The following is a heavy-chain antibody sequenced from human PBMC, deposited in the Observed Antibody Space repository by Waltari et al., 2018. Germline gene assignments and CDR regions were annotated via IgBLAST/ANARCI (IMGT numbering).Heavy chain of an antibody. CDR3: AHQVGSSWPQYNWFDP. CDR1: GFSLSTSGVG. D-gene: IGHD6-13*01. V-gene: IGHV2-5*01. CDR2: IYWNDDK. J-gene: IGHJ5*02. Sequence: QITLKESGPTLVKPTQTLTLTCTFSGFSLSTSGVGVGWIRQPPGKALEWLALIYWNDDKRYSPSLKSRLTITKDTSKNQVVLTMTNMDPVDTATYYCAHQVGSSWPQYNWFDPWGQGTLVTVSS.